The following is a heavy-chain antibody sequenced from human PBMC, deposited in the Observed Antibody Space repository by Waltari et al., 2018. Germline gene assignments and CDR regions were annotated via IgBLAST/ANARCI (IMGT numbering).Heavy chain of an antibody. CDR1: GGSIRTSRFS. CDR2: VYYSGAA. CDR3: GRYSTYPDVCLDP. D-gene: IGHD3-16*02. J-gene: IGHJ5*02. V-gene: IGHV4-39*07. Sequence: QVQLQQWGAGLLKPSETLSLTCTVSGGSIRTSRFSWGWIRQPPGKGLEWIGSVYYSGAAYYSPSLKSRVTILVDTSKNQFSLTLSSVTVADTAVYYCGRYSTYPDVCLDPWGQGTLVTVSP.